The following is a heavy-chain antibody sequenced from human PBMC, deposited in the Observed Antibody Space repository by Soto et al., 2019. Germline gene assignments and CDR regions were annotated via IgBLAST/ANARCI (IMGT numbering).Heavy chain of an antibody. CDR1: GFTFSSYA. CDR3: AKDRVPLDCSSTSCYFDY. Sequence: EVQLLESGGGLVQPGGSLRLSCAASGFTFSSYAMSWVRQAPGKGLEWVSAISGSGGSTYYADSVKGRFTISRDNSKNTLYLQMNSLRAEDTAGYYCAKDRVPLDCSSTSCYFDYWGQGTLVTVSS. V-gene: IGHV3-23*01. CDR2: ISGSGGST. J-gene: IGHJ4*02. D-gene: IGHD2-2*01.